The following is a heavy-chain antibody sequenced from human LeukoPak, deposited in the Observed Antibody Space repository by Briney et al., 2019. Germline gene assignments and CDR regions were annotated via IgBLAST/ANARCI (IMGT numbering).Heavy chain of an antibody. CDR1: GYTFTGFY. D-gene: IGHD3-22*01. J-gene: IGHJ6*03. Sequence: ASVKVSCKASGYTFTGFYIHWVRQAPGQGLEWMGWINPYSGGTEYAQKFQGRVTMTRDTSISTAYMELSRLRSDDTAVYYCARDGLSGYYYYYYYMDVWGKGTTVTVSS. CDR2: INPYSGGT. CDR3: ARDGLSGYYYYYYYMDV. V-gene: IGHV1-2*02.